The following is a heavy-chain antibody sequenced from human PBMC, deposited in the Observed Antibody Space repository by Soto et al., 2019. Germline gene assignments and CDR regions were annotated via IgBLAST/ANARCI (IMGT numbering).Heavy chain of an antibody. CDR1: GDSVSSNSAA. D-gene: IGHD6-13*01. CDR3: AREGLRQQLVRTSFDY. Sequence: PSQTLSLTCAISGDSVSSNSAAWNWIRQSPSRGLEWLGRTYYRSKWYNDYAVSVKSRITINPDTSKNQFSLQLNSVTPEDTAVYYCAREGLRQQLVRTSFDYWGQGTLVTVSS. V-gene: IGHV6-1*01. CDR2: TYYRSKWYN. J-gene: IGHJ4*02.